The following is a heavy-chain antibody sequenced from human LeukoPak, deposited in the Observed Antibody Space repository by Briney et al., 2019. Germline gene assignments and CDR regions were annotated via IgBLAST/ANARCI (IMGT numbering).Heavy chain of an antibody. J-gene: IGHJ4*02. CDR3: AREFCSSTSCYRYFDY. CDR2: IYYSGST. V-gene: IGHV4-39*02. CDR1: GGSISSYY. Sequence: SETLSLTCTVSGGSISSYYWGWFRQPPGKGLEWIGSIYYSGSTYYNPSLKSRVTIFVDTSKNQFSLKLSSVTAADTAVYYCAREFCSSTSCYRYFDYWGQGTLVTVSS. D-gene: IGHD2-2*01.